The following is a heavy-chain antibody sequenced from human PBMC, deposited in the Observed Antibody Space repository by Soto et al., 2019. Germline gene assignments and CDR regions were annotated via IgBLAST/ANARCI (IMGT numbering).Heavy chain of an antibody. CDR3: AKTKTPHVRNGMDV. CDR1: GDSLSSGGYY. V-gene: IGHV4-31*04. CDR2: IYYSGST. J-gene: IGHJ6*02. Sequence: QVRLQESGPGLVRPSQTLSLTCTVSGDSLSSGGYYCSWIRQLPGKGLEWIGFIYYSGSTFYNPDLRSRVTMSAAASKSQISPKLSSVTAAVTAVYYCAKTKTPHVRNGMDVWGQGTTVTVSS. D-gene: IGHD2-8*01.